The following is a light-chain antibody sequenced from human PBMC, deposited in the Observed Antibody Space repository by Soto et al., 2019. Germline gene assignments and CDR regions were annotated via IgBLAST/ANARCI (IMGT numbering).Light chain of an antibody. Sequence: QSALTQPASVSGSPGQSITISCTGTSSDVGGYNYVSWYQQHPVKAPKLMIYDVTNRPSGVSDRFSGSKSGNTASLTISGLQAEDEADYYCSSYTSSSPPYVFGTATKVTVL. CDR2: DVT. J-gene: IGLJ1*01. CDR3: SSYTSSSPPYV. V-gene: IGLV2-14*01. CDR1: SSDVGGYNY.